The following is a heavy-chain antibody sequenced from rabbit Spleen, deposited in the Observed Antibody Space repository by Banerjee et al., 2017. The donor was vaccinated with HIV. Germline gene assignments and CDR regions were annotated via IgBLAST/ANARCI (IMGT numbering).Heavy chain of an antibody. CDR2: IYTSSGST. D-gene: IGHD1-1*01. J-gene: IGHJ4*01. V-gene: IGHV1S40*01. CDR3: ARALYSGTVNNL. CDR1: GFSFSSSYY. Sequence: VESGGGLVKPGASLTLTCTASGFSFSSSYYMCWVRQAPGKGLELIACIYTSSGSTYYATWVKGRFTISKTSSTTVTLQMTSLTAADTATYFCARALYSGTVNNLWGPGTLVTVS.